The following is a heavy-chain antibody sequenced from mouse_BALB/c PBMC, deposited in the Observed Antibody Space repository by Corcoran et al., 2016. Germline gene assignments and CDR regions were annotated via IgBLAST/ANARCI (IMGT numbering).Heavy chain of an antibody. V-gene: IGHV14-1*02. CDR3: ARDDY. CDR1: GFNIKDYY. CDR2: IDPENGNT. J-gene: IGHJ2*01. Sequence: EVQLQQSGAELVRPGALVKLSCKASGFNIKDYYMHLVKQRPEQGLEWIGWIDPENGNTIYDPKFQGKASITADTSSNTAYLQLSILTSEDTAVYYCARDDYWGQGTTLTVSS.